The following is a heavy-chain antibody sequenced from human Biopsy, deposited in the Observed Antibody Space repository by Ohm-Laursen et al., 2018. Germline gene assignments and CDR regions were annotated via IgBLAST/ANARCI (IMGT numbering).Heavy chain of an antibody. V-gene: IGHV3-9*01. CDR3: AKASGYSSGWPIDY. Sequence: SLRLSCAASGFTFENYAMNWVRQAPGKGLEWVSGISWNSGGVVYADSVKGRFTISRDNAKNSLYLQMHSLRAEDKAFYYCAKASGYSSGWPIDYWGQGNLVTVSS. J-gene: IGHJ4*02. CDR1: GFTFENYA. D-gene: IGHD6-19*01. CDR2: ISWNSGGV.